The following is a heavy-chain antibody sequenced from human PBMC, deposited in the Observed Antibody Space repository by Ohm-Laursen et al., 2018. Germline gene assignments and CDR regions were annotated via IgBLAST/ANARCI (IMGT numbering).Heavy chain of an antibody. J-gene: IGHJ4*02. V-gene: IGHV3-7*01. Sequence: GSLRLSCAATGFTFSSSWMSWVRQAPGKGLEWVANIKEDGSAKNYVDSVKGRFTISRDNAKLSIYLEMNSLRAEDTAVYYCARDRGQRSGIDYWGQGTLVTVSS. D-gene: IGHD5-12*01. CDR2: IKEDGSAK. CDR3: ARDRGQRSGIDY. CDR1: GFTFSSSW.